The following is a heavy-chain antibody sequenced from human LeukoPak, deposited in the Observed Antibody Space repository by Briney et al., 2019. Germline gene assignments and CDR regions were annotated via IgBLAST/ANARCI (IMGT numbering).Heavy chain of an antibody. J-gene: IGHJ6*02. CDR2: IWYDGSNK. CDR3: ARIATPQRVYGIDV. D-gene: IGHD6-13*01. CDR1: GFTFSSYG. Sequence: GGSLRLSCAASGFTFSSYGMHWVRQAPGKGLEWVAVIWYDGSNKYYADSVKGRFTISRDNSKNTLYLQMNSLRAEDTAVYYCARIATPQRVYGIDVWGQGTTVTVSS. V-gene: IGHV3-33*01.